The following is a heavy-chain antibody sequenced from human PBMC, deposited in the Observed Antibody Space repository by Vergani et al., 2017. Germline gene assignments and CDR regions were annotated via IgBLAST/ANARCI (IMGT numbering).Heavy chain of an antibody. CDR2: TYYSGST. J-gene: IGHJ6*02. Sequence: QLQLQESGPGLVKPSETLSLICTVSGGSISSSSYYLGWIRQPPGKGLDWIGSTYYSGSTDYNPSLKSRVTISVDTAKNQFSLKLSSVTAADTAVYYCARHLAYCGGDCYPYYYGMDVSSQGSTVTVSS. D-gene: IGHD2-21*02. CDR3: ARHLAYCGGDCYPYYYGMDV. CDR1: GGSISSSSYY. V-gene: IGHV4-39*01.